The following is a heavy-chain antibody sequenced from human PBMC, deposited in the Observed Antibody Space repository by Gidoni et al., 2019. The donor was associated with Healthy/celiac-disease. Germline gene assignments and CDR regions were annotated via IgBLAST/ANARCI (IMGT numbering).Heavy chain of an antibody. V-gene: IGHV3-23*01. CDR2: ISGSGGST. J-gene: IGHJ4*02. CDR3: AKDDDESPSMWHSSIAVAGSFDY. D-gene: IGHD6-19*01. Sequence: EVQLLASGGGLVQPGGSLRLSCAASGFTFSSYAMSWVRQAPGKGLEWVSAISGSGGSTYYADSVKGRFTISRDNSKNTLYLQMNSLRAEDTAVYYCAKDDDESPSMWHSSIAVAGSFDYWGQGTLVTVSS. CDR1: GFTFSSYA.